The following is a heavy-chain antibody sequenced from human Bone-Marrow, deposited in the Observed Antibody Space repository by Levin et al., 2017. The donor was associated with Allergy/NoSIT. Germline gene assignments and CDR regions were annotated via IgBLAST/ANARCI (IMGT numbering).Heavy chain of an antibody. J-gene: IGHJ4*02. CDR1: GFTFSSYW. CDR2: INTDGSST. Sequence: HSGGSLRRSCAASGFTFSSYWMHWVRQVPGKGLVWVSRINTDGSSTNYADSVKGRFTVSRDNARNTLYLQLNGLSAEDTAIYYCARGCDGACYGTHWGQGALVTVSS. CDR3: ARGCDGACYGTH. D-gene: IGHD2-21*02. V-gene: IGHV3-74*01.